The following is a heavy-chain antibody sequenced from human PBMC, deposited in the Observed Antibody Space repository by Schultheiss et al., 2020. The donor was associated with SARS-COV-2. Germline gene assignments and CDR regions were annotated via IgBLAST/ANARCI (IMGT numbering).Heavy chain of an antibody. Sequence: GGSLRLSCTASGFTFGDYAMSWFRQAPGKGLEWVAVISYDGSNKYYADSVKGRFTISRDNSKNTLYLQMNSLRAEDTAVYYCARDIVVVPAATSGYMDVWGKGTTVTVSS. V-gene: IGHV3-30*04. D-gene: IGHD2-2*01. J-gene: IGHJ6*03. CDR1: GFTFGDYA. CDR2: ISYDGSNK. CDR3: ARDIVVVPAATSGYMDV.